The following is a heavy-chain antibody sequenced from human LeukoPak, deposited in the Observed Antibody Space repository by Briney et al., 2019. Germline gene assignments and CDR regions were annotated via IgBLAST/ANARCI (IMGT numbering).Heavy chain of an antibody. CDR1: GYSISSGYY. CDR2: IYHSGST. V-gene: IGHV4-38-2*02. J-gene: IGHJ5*02. D-gene: IGHD2-15*01. CDR3: ARGLGGRYCSGGSCHGNWFDP. Sequence: SETLSLTCTVSGYSISSGYYWGWIRQPPGKGLEWIGSIYHSGSTYYNPSLKSRVTISVDTSKNQFSLKLSSVTAADTAVYYCARGLGGRYCSGGSCHGNWFDPWGQGTLVTVSS.